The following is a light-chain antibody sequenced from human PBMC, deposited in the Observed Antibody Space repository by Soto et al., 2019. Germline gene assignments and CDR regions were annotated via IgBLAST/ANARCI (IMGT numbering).Light chain of an antibody. CDR1: SSNIGSNY. CDR2: RNN. Sequence: QSVLAQPPSASGTPGQRVTISCSGSSSNIGSNYVYWYQQLPGTAPKLLIYRNNQRPSGVPDRFSGSRSGTSASLAISGLRSEDEADYYCTAWDGSLSAYVFGTGTKVTVL. CDR3: TAWDGSLSAYV. J-gene: IGLJ1*01. V-gene: IGLV1-47*01.